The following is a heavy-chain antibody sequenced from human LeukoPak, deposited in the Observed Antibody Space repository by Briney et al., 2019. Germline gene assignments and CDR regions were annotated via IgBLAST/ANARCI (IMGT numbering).Heavy chain of an antibody. CDR2: IYTSGST. Sequence: SETLSHTCTVSGVSISSYYWSWIRQPAGKGLEWIGRIYTSGSTNYNPSLKSRVTMSVDTSKNQFSLKLSSVTAADTAVYYCARDIEYYDSSGFPTYYFDYWGQGTLVTVSS. CDR1: GVSISSYY. J-gene: IGHJ4*02. D-gene: IGHD3-22*01. V-gene: IGHV4-4*07. CDR3: ARDIEYYDSSGFPTYYFDY.